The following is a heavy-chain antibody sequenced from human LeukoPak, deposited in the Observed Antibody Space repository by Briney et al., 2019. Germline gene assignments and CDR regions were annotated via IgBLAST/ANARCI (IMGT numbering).Heavy chain of an antibody. CDR3: ARYCRTSSCSSYSYYGMDV. Sequence: GGSLRLSCAASGFTFDDYGMSWVRQAPGKGLEWVSAISGSGGNTYYADSVKGRFTISRDNSKNTLFLQMNGLRGGDTAQYYCARYCRTSSCSSYSYYGMDVWGQGTTVTVSS. D-gene: IGHD2-2*01. J-gene: IGHJ6*02. CDR2: ISGSGGNT. CDR1: GFTFDDYG. V-gene: IGHV3-23*01.